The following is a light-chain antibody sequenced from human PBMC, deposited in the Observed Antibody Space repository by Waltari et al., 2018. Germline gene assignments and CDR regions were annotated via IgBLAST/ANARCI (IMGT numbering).Light chain of an antibody. CDR3: ALWDDSLSGVV. CDR2: RND. J-gene: IGLJ2*01. Sequence: QSVLTQPPSASGPPGQRVPISCSGSRPNGGSHDVSWYQQLPGTTPKVLIYRNDERPSGVPDRFSGSKSGTSASLAISGLRSEDEADYYCALWDDSLSGVVFGGGTKVTVL. V-gene: IGLV1-47*01. CDR1: RPNGGSHD.